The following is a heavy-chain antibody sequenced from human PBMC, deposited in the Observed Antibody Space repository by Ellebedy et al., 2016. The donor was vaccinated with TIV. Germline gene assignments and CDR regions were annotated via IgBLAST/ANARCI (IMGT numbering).Heavy chain of an antibody. J-gene: IGHJ6*03. D-gene: IGHD4-23*01. CDR3: ARHAATVGAPNMDV. V-gene: IGHV4-59*08. CDR2: ISYSMYYSGST. CDR1: RGSFNGYY. Sequence: SETLSLTCTVSRGSFNGYYWSWIRQPPVKGLEWIGYISYSMYYSGSTNYNPSLKSRVTISVDASKNQFSLKLTSVTAADTAVYYCARHAATVGAPNMDVWGRGTTVTVSS.